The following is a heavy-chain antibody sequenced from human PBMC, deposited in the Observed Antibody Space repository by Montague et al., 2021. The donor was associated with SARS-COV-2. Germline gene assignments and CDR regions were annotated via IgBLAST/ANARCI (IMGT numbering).Heavy chain of an antibody. CDR1: GGSINGYY. Sequence: SETLSLTCTVSGGSINGYYWSWIRQSPGKGLDWIGYIHYTGNTNXNPSLKGRVTISLDTSKNQFSLRLSSVTAADTAVYSCARLRTGSYVFDYWGQGTLVTVSS. D-gene: IGHD1-26*01. J-gene: IGHJ4*02. V-gene: IGHV4-59*08. CDR3: ARLRTGSYVFDY. CDR2: IHYTGNT.